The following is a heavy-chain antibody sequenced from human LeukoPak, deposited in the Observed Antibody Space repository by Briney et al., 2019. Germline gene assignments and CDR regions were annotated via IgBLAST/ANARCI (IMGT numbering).Heavy chain of an antibody. V-gene: IGHV1-2*02. CDR2: INPNSGDT. CDR3: AIQGGYIYGSRPRELHYYFDY. J-gene: IGHJ4*02. CDR1: GYTFTGYY. Sequence: ASVKVSCTASGYTFTGYYLHWVRQAPGQGPEWMGWINPNSGDTNYAQKFQGRVTITRDNSIRTAYMELSRLRSDDTAVYYCAIQGGYIYGSRPRELHYYFDYWGRGTLVTVSS. D-gene: IGHD5-18*01.